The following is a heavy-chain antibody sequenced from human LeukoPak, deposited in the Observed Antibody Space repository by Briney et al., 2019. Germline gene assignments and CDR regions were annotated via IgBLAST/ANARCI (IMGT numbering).Heavy chain of an antibody. V-gene: IGHV1-69*13. D-gene: IGHD3/OR15-3a*01. CDR3: ARELDSGGRHHPGDY. CDR1: GGTFSSYA. Sequence: ASVKVSCKASGGTFSSYAISWVRQAPGQGLEWMGGIIPIFGTANYAQKFQGRVTITADESTSTAYMELSSLRSEDTAVYYCARELDSGGRHHPGDYWGQGTLVTVSS. J-gene: IGHJ4*02. CDR2: IIPIFGTA.